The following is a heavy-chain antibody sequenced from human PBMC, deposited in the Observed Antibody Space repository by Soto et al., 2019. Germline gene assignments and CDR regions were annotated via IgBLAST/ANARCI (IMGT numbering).Heavy chain of an antibody. V-gene: IGHV4-61*08. CDR1: GASISSGGYY. CDR2: IYYSGST. Sequence: PSETLSLTCTVSGASISSGGYYWSWIRQHPGKGLEWIGYIYYSGSTNYNPSLKSRVTISVDTSKNQFSLKLSSVTAADTAVYYCARMRGTYDSSGFDYWGQGTLVTVSS. J-gene: IGHJ4*02. D-gene: IGHD3-22*01. CDR3: ARMRGTYDSSGFDY.